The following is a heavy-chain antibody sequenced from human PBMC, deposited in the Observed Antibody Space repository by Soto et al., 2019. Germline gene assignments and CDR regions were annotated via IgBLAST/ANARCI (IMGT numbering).Heavy chain of an antibody. CDR1: GYTFTRYC. J-gene: IGHJ6*02. Sequence: QCQLVQSGAEVKMPGASVKVSCKASGYTFTRYCISWVRQAPGQGLEWMGWISGYNGDVNYAQRFQGRVSMTIDTSTTTAYMELRTLPSDATAVYYCAKNGQPPCYYYGLDVWGQGTTVTVSS. V-gene: IGHV1-18*01. CDR2: ISGYNGDV. D-gene: IGHD2-8*01. CDR3: AKNGQPPCYYYGLDV.